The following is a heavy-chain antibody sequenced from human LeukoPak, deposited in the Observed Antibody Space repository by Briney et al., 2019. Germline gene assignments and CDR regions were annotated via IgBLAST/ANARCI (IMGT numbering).Heavy chain of an antibody. CDR1: GFTFSTCT. CDR3: ARDLAAAGN. D-gene: IGHD6-13*01. CDR2: ITSSSSTV. J-gene: IGHJ4*02. V-gene: IGHV3-48*02. Sequence: EGSLRLSCAASGFTFSTCTMNWVRQAPGKGLEWVSYITSSSSTVYYADSVKGRFTISRDNAKNSLYLQMNSLRDEDTAVYYCARDLAAAGNWGQGTLVTVSS.